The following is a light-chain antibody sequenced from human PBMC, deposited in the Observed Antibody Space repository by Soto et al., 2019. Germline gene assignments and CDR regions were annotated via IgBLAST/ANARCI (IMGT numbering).Light chain of an antibody. V-gene: IGKV3-11*01. Sequence: DIVMTQSPATLSVAPGERATLSCRASQSVSTYVAWYQQKPGQAPRLLIYDAFKRATGIPARFSGSGSGTDFTLTISSLEPEDFAVYYCQQRSNWPLLSFGGGTKVDI. CDR1: QSVSTY. J-gene: IGKJ4*01. CDR2: DAF. CDR3: QQRSNWPLLS.